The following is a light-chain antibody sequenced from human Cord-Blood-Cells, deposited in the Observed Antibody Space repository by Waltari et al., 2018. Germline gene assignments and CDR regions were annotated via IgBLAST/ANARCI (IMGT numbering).Light chain of an antibody. V-gene: IGLV2-14*03. CDR1: SSDVGGYNY. J-gene: IGLJ1*01. Sequence: QSALTQPASVSGSPGQSITISCTGTSSDVGGYNYVYWYQQHPGKAPKLMIYDVSNRPSWVSNRFSGSKSGNTASLTISGLQAEDEADYYCSSYTSSSTLDVFGTGTKVTVL. CDR2: DVS. CDR3: SSYTSSSTLDV.